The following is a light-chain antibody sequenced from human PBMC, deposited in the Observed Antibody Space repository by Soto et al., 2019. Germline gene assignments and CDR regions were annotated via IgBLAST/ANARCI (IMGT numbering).Light chain of an antibody. Sequence: MVFTQSPCTRSLSTGERATLSCRASQSVGSSLSWYQQKPGQAPRLLFYGASNRATAIPDRFIGSGSGTDFALTISRLEPEDFAVYYCQQYAESPLTFGPGTKVDIK. J-gene: IGKJ3*01. CDR1: QSVGSS. CDR2: GAS. CDR3: QQYAESPLT. V-gene: IGKV3-20*01.